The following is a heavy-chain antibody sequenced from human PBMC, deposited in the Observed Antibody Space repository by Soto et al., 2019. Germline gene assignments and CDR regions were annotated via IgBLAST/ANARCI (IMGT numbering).Heavy chain of an antibody. V-gene: IGHV4-30-4*01. CDR3: ARDEYQLLSSVSWFDS. Sequence: PSETLSLTCTVSGGSISDDSYWSWIRQTPGKGLEWIGYIYHTGNTYYNPSLRSRVSISVDKYKSQFSLKLISVTAADTAVYFCARDEYQLLSSVSWFDSWGQGTLVTVSS. CDR2: IYHTGNT. J-gene: IGHJ5*01. D-gene: IGHD2-2*01. CDR1: GGSISDDSY.